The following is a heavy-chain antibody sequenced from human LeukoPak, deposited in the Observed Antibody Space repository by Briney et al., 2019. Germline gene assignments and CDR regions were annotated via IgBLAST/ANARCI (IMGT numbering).Heavy chain of an antibody. D-gene: IGHD1-14*01. Sequence: RASQTLSLTCTVSGGSVTSADYYWSWIRQPPGKGLEWIGYIHNSGNTYYKSSLKSRIAISTDTSKNMITLRLSSVTAADTAVYYCAGGRNFLVDVWGQGTTVTVSS. V-gene: IGHV4-30-4*01. CDR2: IHNSGNT. CDR3: AGGRNFLVDV. CDR1: GGSVTSADYY. J-gene: IGHJ6*02.